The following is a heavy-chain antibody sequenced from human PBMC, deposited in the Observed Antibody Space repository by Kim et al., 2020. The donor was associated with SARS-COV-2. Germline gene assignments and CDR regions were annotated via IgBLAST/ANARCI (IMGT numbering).Heavy chain of an antibody. CDR1: GFTLSSYA. Sequence: GGSLRLSCVASGFTLSSYAMHWVRQAPGKGLEWLAIISYDGNNQYYTDSVRGRFTISRDISKNTLFLQMNSLGGDDTSTYYCARIKAAASTGDAFDVWGQGTMVIVSS. D-gene: IGHD6-25*01. J-gene: IGHJ3*01. V-gene: IGHV3-30*04. CDR2: ISYDGNNQ. CDR3: ARIKAAASTGDAFDV.